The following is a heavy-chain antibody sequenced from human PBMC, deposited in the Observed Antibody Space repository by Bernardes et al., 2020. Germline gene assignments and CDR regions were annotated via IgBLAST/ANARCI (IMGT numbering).Heavy chain of an antibody. CDR1: GYTLTELS. D-gene: IGHD3-3*01. J-gene: IGHJ6*03. CDR3: ATADPKSRHYDFWSGLYYYSYMDV. Sequence: ASVKVSCKVSGYTLTELSMHWVRQAPGKGLEWMGGFDPEDGETIYAQKFQGRVTMTEDTSTDTAYMELSSLRSEDTAVYYCATADPKSRHYDFWSGLYYYSYMDVWGKGTTVTVSS. CDR2: FDPEDGET. V-gene: IGHV1-24*01.